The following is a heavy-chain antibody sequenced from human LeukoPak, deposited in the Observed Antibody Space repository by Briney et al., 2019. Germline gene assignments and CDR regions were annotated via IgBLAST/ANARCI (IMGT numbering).Heavy chain of an antibody. D-gene: IGHD4-17*01. J-gene: IGHJ4*02. Sequence: GASVKVSCKASGYTFTSYAMNWVRQAPGQGLEWMGWINTNTGNPTYAQGFTGRFVFSLDTSVSTAYLQISSLKAEDTAVYYCARENWDYGDLPQPLFDYWGQGTLVTVSS. CDR1: GYTFTSYA. CDR2: INTNTGNP. CDR3: ARENWDYGDLPQPLFDY. V-gene: IGHV7-4-1*02.